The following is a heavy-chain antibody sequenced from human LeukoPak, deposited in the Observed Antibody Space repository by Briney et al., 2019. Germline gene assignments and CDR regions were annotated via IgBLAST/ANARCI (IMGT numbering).Heavy chain of an antibody. CDR1: GGSISSYY. CDR2: IYYSGST. Sequence: SQTLSLTCTVSGGSISSYYWSWIRQPPGKGLEWIGYIYYSGSTNYNPSLKSRVTISVDTSKNQFPLKLSSVTAADTAVYYCARGLPGLGEYYFDYWGQGTLVTVSS. J-gene: IGHJ4*02. CDR3: ARGLPGLGEYYFDY. V-gene: IGHV4-59*01. D-gene: IGHD3-16*01.